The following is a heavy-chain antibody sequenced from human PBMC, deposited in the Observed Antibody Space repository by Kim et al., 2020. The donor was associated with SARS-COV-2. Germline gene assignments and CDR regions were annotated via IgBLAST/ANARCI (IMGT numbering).Heavy chain of an antibody. CDR2: INHSGST. CDR3: ARALTMVRGVFMFYYYGM. D-gene: IGHD3-10*01. V-gene: IGHV4-34*01. CDR1: GGSFSGYY. Sequence: SETLSLTCAVYGGSFSGYYWSWIRQPPGKGLEWIGEINHSGSTNYNPSLKSRVTISVDTSKNQFSLKLSSVTAADTAVYYCARALTMVRGVFMFYYYGM. J-gene: IGHJ6*01.